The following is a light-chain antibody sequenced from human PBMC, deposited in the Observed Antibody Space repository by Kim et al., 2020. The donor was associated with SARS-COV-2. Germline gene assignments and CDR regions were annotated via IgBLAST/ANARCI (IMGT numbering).Light chain of an antibody. Sequence: ATSNCKFSQSVLNNANRKNYLAWFQQKPGQPPKLLVYWASTRESGVPDRFSGSESGTDCALTISNLQAEDVAVYYCQQYYDTPHTFSGGTEVDIK. CDR2: WAS. CDR1: QSVLNNANRKNY. CDR3: QQYYDTPHT. J-gene: IGKJ4*01. V-gene: IGKV4-1*01.